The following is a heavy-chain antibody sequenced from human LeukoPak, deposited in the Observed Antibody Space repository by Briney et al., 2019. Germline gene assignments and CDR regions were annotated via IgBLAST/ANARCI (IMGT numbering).Heavy chain of an antibody. CDR2: IYYSGST. J-gene: IGHJ6*02. Sequence: SETLSLTCTVSGGSISSGGYSWSWIRQHPGKGLEWIEYIYYSGSTYYNPSLKSRVTISVDTSKNQFSLKLSSVTAADTAVYYCARVSREAAAGMKGMDVWGQGTTATVSS. V-gene: IGHV4-31*03. CDR3: ARVSREAAAGMKGMDV. CDR1: GGSISSGGYS. D-gene: IGHD6-13*01.